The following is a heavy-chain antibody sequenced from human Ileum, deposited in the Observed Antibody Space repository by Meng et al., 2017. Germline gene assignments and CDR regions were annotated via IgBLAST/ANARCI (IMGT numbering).Heavy chain of an antibody. V-gene: IGHV7-4-1*02. J-gene: IGHJ4*02. CDR2: INTNTGNP. Sequence: QVQRVQSGSELKNPGASVTVSCTASRYTFTNYDINWVRQAPGQGLEWMGWINTNTGNPTYAQGFTGRFVFSLDTSVNTAHLQISTLTAEDTAVYYCATSGGGFDYWGQGALVTVSS. CDR1: RYTFTNYD. CDR3: ATSGGGFDY. D-gene: IGHD1-26*01.